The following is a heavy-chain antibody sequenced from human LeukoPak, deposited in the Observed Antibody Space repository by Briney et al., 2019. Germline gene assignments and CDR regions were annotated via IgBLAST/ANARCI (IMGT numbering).Heavy chain of an antibody. D-gene: IGHD2-15*01. J-gene: IGHJ4*02. CDR2: IYYSGST. CDR1: GGSISSSSYY. Sequence: SETLSLTCTVSGGSISSSSYYWGWIRQPPGKGLERIGSIYYSGSTYYNPSLKSRVTISVDTSKNQFSLKLRSVTAADTAVYYCAGGNEGYPAHFDYWGQGTLVTVSS. CDR3: AGGNEGYPAHFDY. V-gene: IGHV4-39*07.